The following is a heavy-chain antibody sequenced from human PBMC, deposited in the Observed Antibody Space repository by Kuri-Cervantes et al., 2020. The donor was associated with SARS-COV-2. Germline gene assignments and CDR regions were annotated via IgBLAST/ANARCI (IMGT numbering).Heavy chain of an antibody. CDR1: GFTFDDYT. CDR3: SRTLVD. V-gene: IGHV3-43*01. D-gene: IGHD2-2*01. CDR2: ISWDGGST. Sequence: GGSLRLSCAASGFTFDDYTMHWVRQAPGKGLEWVSLISWDGGSTYYADSVKGRFTISRDNAQNSLYLQMNNLGAEDTALYYCSRTLVDWGQGALVTVSS. J-gene: IGHJ4*02.